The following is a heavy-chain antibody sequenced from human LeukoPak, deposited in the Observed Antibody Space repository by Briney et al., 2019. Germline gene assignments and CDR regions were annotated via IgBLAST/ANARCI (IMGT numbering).Heavy chain of an antibody. J-gene: IGHJ4*02. CDR3: ARLGHYYYGSGSYDY. Sequence: ASVKVSCKASGYTFTSYAMHWVRQAPGQRLEWMGWINAGNGNTKYSQKFQGRVTITRDTSASTAYMELSSLRSEDTAVYYCARLGHYYYGSGSYDYWGQGTLVTVSS. V-gene: IGHV1-3*01. CDR2: INAGNGNT. CDR1: GYTFTSYA. D-gene: IGHD3-10*01.